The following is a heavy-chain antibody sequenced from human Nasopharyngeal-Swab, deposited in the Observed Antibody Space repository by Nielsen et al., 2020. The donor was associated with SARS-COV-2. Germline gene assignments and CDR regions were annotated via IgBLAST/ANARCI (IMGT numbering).Heavy chain of an antibody. D-gene: IGHD1-26*01. CDR1: GFTFSSYW. V-gene: IGHV3-7*01. Sequence: GESLKISCAASGFTFSSYWMSWVRQAPGKGLEWVANIKQDGSEKYYVDSVKGRFTISRDNAKNSLYLQMNSLRAEDTAVYYCARVFGWELLRDGFDYWGQGTLATVSS. CDR3: ARVFGWELLRDGFDY. CDR2: IKQDGSEK. J-gene: IGHJ4*02.